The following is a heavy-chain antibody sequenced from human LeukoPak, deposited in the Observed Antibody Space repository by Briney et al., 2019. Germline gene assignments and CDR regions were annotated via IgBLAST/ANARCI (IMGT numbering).Heavy chain of an antibody. J-gene: IGHJ5*02. D-gene: IGHD2-15*01. Sequence: SETLSLTCTVSGGSISSSICYWGWIRQPPAKGLEWLGSIYYSGSTYYNPSLKSRLTISVDTSKNQFSLNLSSVTAADTAVYYCARQPSLSYCSGGTCWFDPWGQGTLVTVSS. CDR3: ARQPSLSYCSGGTCWFDP. CDR1: GGSISSSICY. CDR2: IYYSGST. V-gene: IGHV4-39*01.